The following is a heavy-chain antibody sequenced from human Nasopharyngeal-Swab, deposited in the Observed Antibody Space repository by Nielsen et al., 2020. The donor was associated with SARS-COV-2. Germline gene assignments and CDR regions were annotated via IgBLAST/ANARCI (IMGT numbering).Heavy chain of an antibody. CDR1: GSTLGDYA. CDR3: TRGAIEYDYVWGSYRYAFDD. D-gene: IGHD3-16*02. CDR2: IRSKAYGGTT. V-gene: IGHV3-49*03. J-gene: IGHJ4*02. Sequence: GGSLRLSCTASGSTLGDYAMSWFRQAQGKGLEWGGFIRSKAYGGTTEYAASVKGRFTISRDDSKSIAYLQMNSLKTEDTAVYYCTRGAIEYDYVWGSYRYAFDDWGQGTLVTVSS.